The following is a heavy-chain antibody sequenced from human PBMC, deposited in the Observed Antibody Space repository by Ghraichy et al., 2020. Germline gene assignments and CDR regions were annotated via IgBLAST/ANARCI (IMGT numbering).Heavy chain of an antibody. CDR3: AKSISYCSRGNCYSGWFDP. V-gene: IGHV3-23*01. CDR1: GFTVGSSA. Sequence: GGSLRLSCAVSGFTVGSSAMSWVRQAPEKGLEWVSDITPRGDTYYADSLTGRFTFSRDTSRNTLYLQMSSLRVDDMAVYYCAKSISYCSRGNCYSGWFDPWGQGTLVTVSS. D-gene: IGHD2-15*01. J-gene: IGHJ5*02. CDR2: ITPRGDT.